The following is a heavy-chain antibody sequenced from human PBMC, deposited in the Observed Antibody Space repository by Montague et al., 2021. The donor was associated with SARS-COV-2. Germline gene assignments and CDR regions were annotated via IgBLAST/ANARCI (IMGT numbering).Heavy chain of an antibody. CDR3: ARVGFGYCSGGSCYRAFDY. Sequence: SETLSLTCGVYGGSFGDDHWSWVRQPPGKGLEWIGDIKQSGSTNYNPSLKSRVTISVDTSKNQFSLKLTSVTAADTAVYFCARVGFGYCSGGSCYRAFDYWGQGTLVTVSS. V-gene: IGHV4-34*01. J-gene: IGHJ4*02. CDR1: GGSFGDDH. CDR2: IKQSGST. D-gene: IGHD2-15*01.